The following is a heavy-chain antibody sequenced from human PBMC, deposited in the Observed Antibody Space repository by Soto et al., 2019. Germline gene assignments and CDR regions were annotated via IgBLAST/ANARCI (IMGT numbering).Heavy chain of an antibody. CDR1: GGSISSGDYY. CDR2: IYYSGST. V-gene: IGHV4-30-4*01. CDR3: ARGSQSPYYYDSSGYYYWFDP. J-gene: IGHJ5*02. D-gene: IGHD3-22*01. Sequence: SLTCTVSGGSISSGDYYWSWIRQPPGKGLEWIGYIYYSGSTYYNPSLKSRVTISVDTSKNQFSLKLSSVTAADTAVYYCARGSQSPYYYDSSGYYYWFDPWGQGTLVTVSS.